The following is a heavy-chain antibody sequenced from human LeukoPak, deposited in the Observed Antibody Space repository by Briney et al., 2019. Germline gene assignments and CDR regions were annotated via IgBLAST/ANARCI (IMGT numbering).Heavy chain of an antibody. Sequence: PSETLSLTCAVYGGSFSGYYWSWIRQPPGKGLEWIGEINHSGSTNYNPSLKSRVTISVDTSKNQFSLKLSSVTAADTAVYYCARHIPLGSSGYYFDYWGQGTLVTVSS. CDR3: ARHIPLGSSGYYFDY. CDR1: GGSFSGYY. V-gene: IGHV4-34*01. CDR2: INHSGST. D-gene: IGHD6-6*01. J-gene: IGHJ4*02.